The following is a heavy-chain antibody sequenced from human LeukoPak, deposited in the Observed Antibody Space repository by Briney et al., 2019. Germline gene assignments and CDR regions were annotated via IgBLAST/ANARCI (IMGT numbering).Heavy chain of an antibody. CDR1: GFTFDDYA. CDR2: ISWNSGRI. D-gene: IGHD3-22*01. J-gene: IGHJ4*02. Sequence: PGRSLRLSCAASGFTFDDYAMHWVRQAPGKGLEWVSGISWNSGRIGYADSVKGRFTISRDNAKNTLYLQMNSLRAEDTAVYYCARSRSGYRAPPDYWGQGTLVTVSS. CDR3: ARSRSGYRAPPDY. V-gene: IGHV3-9*01.